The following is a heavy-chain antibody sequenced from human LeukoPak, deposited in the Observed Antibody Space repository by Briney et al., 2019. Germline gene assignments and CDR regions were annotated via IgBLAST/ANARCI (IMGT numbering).Heavy chain of an antibody. V-gene: IGHV1-18*01. CDR1: GYTFTSYG. CDR2: ISAYNGNT. Sequence: ASVKVSCKASGYTFTSYGISWVRQAPGQGLEWMGWISAYNGNTNYAQKLQGRAAMTTDTSTSTAYMELRSLRSDDTAVYYCARGWSSSWFEGYYYYYGMDVWGQGTTVTVSS. CDR3: ARGWSSSWFEGYYYYYGMDV. J-gene: IGHJ6*02. D-gene: IGHD6-13*01.